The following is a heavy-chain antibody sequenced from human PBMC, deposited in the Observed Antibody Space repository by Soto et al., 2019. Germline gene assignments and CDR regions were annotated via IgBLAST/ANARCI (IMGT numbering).Heavy chain of an antibody. D-gene: IGHD3-3*01. CDR3: ARDDFGVVVTYYYYGMDV. CDR1: GYTFTRYG. CDR2: ISAYNGNT. V-gene: IGHV1-18*01. J-gene: IGHJ6*02. Sequence: ASVKVSCKASGYTFTRYGFSWVRQAPGQGLEWMGWISAYNGNTNYAQKLQGRVTMTTDTSTSTAYMELRSLSSDDTAVYYCARDDFGVVVTYYYYGMDVWGQGTTVTVSS.